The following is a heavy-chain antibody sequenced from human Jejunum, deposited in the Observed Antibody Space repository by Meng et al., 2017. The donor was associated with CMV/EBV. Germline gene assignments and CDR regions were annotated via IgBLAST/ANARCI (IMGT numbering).Heavy chain of an antibody. J-gene: IGHJ5*02. CDR3: ARVPVGGTTWYWFDP. CDR1: GCSISNYY. V-gene: IGHV4-59*01. D-gene: IGHD1-26*01. CDR2: IYKSGST. Sequence: PQGAGPALVQPSETLSLPCTVSGCSISNYYWSWIRQPPGKGLEWVGYIYKSGSTSYNPSLKSRVTISVDTSKNQISLKLSSVTAADTAVYYCARVPVGGTTWYWFDPWGQGTLVTVSS.